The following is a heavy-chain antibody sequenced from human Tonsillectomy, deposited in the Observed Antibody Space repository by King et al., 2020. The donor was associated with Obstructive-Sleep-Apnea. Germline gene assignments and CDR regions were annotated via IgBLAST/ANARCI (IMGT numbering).Heavy chain of an antibody. CDR2: IWYDGSKK. D-gene: IGHD6-19*01. Sequence: VQLVESGGGVVQPGRALRLSCAASGFTFSTYAMHWVRQAPGKGLEWVAVIWYDGSKKYYTDPVKGRFTISRDNSKNTLFLQMNSLRAEDTAVYYCARSHVAVPGNHFDYWGQGTLVTVSS. J-gene: IGHJ4*02. V-gene: IGHV3-33*01. CDR3: ARSHVAVPGNHFDY. CDR1: GFTFSTYA.